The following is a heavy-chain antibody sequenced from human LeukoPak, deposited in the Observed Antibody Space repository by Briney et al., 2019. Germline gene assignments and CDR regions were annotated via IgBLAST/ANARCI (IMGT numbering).Heavy chain of an antibody. J-gene: IGHJ4*02. D-gene: IGHD3-9*01. V-gene: IGHV3-21*04. CDR2: INPSSNYI. CDR3: ARDHYNILTGYFSY. Sequence: PGGSVRLFCAASGFTLSGYAMHWVRQAPGKGLEWVSAINPSSNYIYYTDSVKGRFTVSRDNAKNTLFLQMNSLRAEDTAEYYCARDHYNILTGYFSYWGQGTLVAVSS. CDR1: GFTLSGYA.